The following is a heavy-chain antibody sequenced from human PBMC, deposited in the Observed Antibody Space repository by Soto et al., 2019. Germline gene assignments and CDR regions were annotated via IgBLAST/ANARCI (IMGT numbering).Heavy chain of an antibody. Sequence: GESLKISCDASGYRFTDYWIAWVRQLPGKGLEWMGIIFPGDSDTRYSPSFHGQVTISADKSLSTAYLQWSSLKASDTGMYFCARYQYSGYDPDLYPMDVWGQGTTVTVSS. CDR1: GYRFTDYW. CDR2: IFPGDSDT. J-gene: IGHJ6*02. V-gene: IGHV5-51*01. D-gene: IGHD5-12*01. CDR3: ARYQYSGYDPDLYPMDV.